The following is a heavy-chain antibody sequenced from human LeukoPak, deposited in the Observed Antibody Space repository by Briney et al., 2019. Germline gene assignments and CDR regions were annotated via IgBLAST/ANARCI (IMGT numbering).Heavy chain of an antibody. CDR1: GYTFTSYD. J-gene: IGHJ4*02. Sequence: ASVKVSCKASGYTFTSYDINWVRQAPGQGLEWMGIINPSGGSTSYAQKFQGRVTMTRDMSTSTVYMELSSLRSEDTAVYYCARDLSGAPGDYWGQGTLVTVSS. CDR3: ARDLSGAPGDY. D-gene: IGHD1-26*01. V-gene: IGHV1-46*01. CDR2: INPSGGST.